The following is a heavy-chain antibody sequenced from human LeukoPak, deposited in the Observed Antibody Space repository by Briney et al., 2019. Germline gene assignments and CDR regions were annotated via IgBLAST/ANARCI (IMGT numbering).Heavy chain of an antibody. V-gene: IGHV3-48*03. CDR2: ISSSGATV. CDR3: ARVGSTSPGDY. D-gene: IGHD6-6*01. CDR1: GLIFSSDE. Sequence: GGSLRLSCAASGLIFSSDEMNWIRQAPGKGLEWVSYISSSGATVYYADSVKGRFTISRDNAKNSLHLQMNSLRAEDTAVNYCARVGSTSPGDYWGQGTLVTVSS. J-gene: IGHJ4*02.